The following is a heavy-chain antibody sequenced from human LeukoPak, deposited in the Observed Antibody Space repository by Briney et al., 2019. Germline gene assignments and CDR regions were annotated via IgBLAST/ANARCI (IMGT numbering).Heavy chain of an antibody. CDR3: ARAYYDILTGYTHCFDP. CDR2: IYYSGST. J-gene: IGHJ5*02. CDR1: GGSISSGGYY. V-gene: IGHV4-31*03. Sequence: PSETLSLTCTVSGGSISSGGYYWSWIRQHPGKGLEWIGYIYYSGSTYYNPSLKSRVTISVDTSKNQFSLKLSSVTAADTAVYYCARAYYDILTGYTHCFDPWGQGTLVNVSS. D-gene: IGHD3-9*01.